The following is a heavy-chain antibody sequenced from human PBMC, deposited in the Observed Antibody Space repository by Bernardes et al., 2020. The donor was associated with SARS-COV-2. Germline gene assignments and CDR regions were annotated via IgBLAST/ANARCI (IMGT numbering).Heavy chain of an antibody. Sequence: GSLSLSCAASGFSFSNYGMYWVRQTPGKGLQWVSFIGSIIRDISYADSVKGRFTISRDDAKNSLYLQMDRLTAEDTAFYYCARRLIVEARGGLDYWGQGALVTVAS. CDR2: IGSIIRDI. CDR3: ARRLIVEARGGLDY. CDR1: GFSFSNYG. J-gene: IGHJ4*02. D-gene: IGHD2-15*01. V-gene: IGHV3-21*05.